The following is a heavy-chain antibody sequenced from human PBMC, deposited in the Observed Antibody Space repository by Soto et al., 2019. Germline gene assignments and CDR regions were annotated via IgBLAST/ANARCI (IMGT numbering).Heavy chain of an antibody. Sequence: SETLSLTCTVSGGSISSYYWIWIRQPPGKGLEWIGYIYYSGSTNYNPSLKSRVTISVDTSKNQFSLKLSSVTAADTAVYYCARVTSRGPYYDFWSGSHDAFDIWGQGTMVTVSS. CDR1: GGSISSYY. CDR3: ARVTSRGPYYDFWSGSHDAFDI. D-gene: IGHD3-3*01. J-gene: IGHJ3*02. V-gene: IGHV4-59*01. CDR2: IYYSGST.